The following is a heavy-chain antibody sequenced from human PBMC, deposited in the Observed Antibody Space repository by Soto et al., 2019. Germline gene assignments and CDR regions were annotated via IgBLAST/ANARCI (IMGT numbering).Heavy chain of an antibody. CDR1: GDSVSSNSAA. CDR2: TYYRSKWYN. Sequence: PSQTLSLTCAISGDSVSSNSAAWNWIRQSPSRGLEWLGRTYYRSKWYNDYAVSVKSRITINPDTSKNQFSLQPNSVTPEDTAVYYCAREEGIEYSSSPGDYWGQGTLVTVSS. J-gene: IGHJ4*02. D-gene: IGHD6-6*01. CDR3: AREEGIEYSSSPGDY. V-gene: IGHV6-1*01.